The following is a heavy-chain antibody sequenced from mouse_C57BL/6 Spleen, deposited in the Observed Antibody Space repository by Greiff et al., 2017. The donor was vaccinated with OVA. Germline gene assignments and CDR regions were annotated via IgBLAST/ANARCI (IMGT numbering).Heavy chain of an antibody. CDR2: IYPSDSET. D-gene: IGHD3-1*01. CDR3: ARSGIYYYAMDY. Sequence: VQLQQPGAELVRPGSSVKLSCKASGYTFTSSWMDWVKQRPGQGLEWIGNIYPSDSETHYNQKFKDKATLTVDKSSSTAYMQLSSLTSEDSAVYYCARSGIYYYAMDYWGQGTSVTVSS. V-gene: IGHV1-61*01. CDR1: GYTFTSSW. J-gene: IGHJ4*01.